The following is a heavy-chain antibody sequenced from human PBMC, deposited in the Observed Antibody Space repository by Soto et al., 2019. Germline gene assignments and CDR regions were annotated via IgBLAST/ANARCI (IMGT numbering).Heavy chain of an antibody. J-gene: IGHJ4*02. Sequence: XSVKVSCQASGYIFSTYTMHWVRQAPGKRLEWMGWINAANGNTKYSQNFQGRVTISRDTSASTAYLELSSLRSEDTAVYYCARVSFETSGYADYWGQGTLVTVSS. V-gene: IGHV1-3*01. D-gene: IGHD3-22*01. CDR2: INAANGNT. CDR1: GYIFSTYT. CDR3: ARVSFETSGYADY.